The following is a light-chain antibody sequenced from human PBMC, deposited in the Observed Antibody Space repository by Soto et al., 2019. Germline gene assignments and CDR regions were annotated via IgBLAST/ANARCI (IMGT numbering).Light chain of an antibody. CDR1: SSDVCRYKY. J-gene: IGLJ1*01. CDR2: DVI. CDR3: CSFAGSYSYV. V-gene: IGLV2-11*01. Sequence: QSALTQPRSVSGSPGQSVNISWTGCSSDVCRYKYLSRYQQHPCKVHKPSFYDVIERPAGVPDRFSGSKSGNTASLTISGLQAEDEAHYSCCSFAGSYSYVFGGRTNVTVL.